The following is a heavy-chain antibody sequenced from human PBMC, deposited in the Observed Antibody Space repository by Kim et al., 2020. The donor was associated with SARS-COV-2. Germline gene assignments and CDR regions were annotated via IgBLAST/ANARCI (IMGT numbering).Heavy chain of an antibody. CDR3: ANSSYDILTGYFYGMDV. Sequence: GGSLRLSCAASGFTFRSYNMDWVRQSPGRGLEWISSINTGSSHIYYADSVEGRFTISRDNAQNSLYLQMNGLRAEDTAVYYCANSSYDILTGYFYGMDVWCQGTTVTVSS. J-gene: IGHJ6*02. CDR1: GFTFRSYN. CDR2: INTGSSHI. D-gene: IGHD3-9*01. V-gene: IGHV3-21*01.